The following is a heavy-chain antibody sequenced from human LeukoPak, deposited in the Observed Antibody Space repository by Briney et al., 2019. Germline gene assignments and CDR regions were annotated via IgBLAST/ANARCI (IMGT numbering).Heavy chain of an antibody. Sequence: ASVMVSCKASGYTFTSYGISWVRQAPGQGLEWMGWISAYNGNTNYAQKLQGRVTMTTDTSTSTAYMELRSLRSDDTAVYYCARDLPGVCYFDYWGQGTLVTVSS. J-gene: IGHJ4*02. CDR3: ARDLPGVCYFDY. CDR1: GYTFTSYG. V-gene: IGHV1-18*01. D-gene: IGHD2-8*01. CDR2: ISAYNGNT.